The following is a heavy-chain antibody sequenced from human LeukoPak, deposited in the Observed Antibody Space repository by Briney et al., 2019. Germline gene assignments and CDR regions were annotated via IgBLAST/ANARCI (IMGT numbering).Heavy chain of an antibody. CDR2: ISGSGTST. CDR1: GFTFSSYA. D-gene: IGHD3-22*01. CDR3: ATDLGLYYDSSGYYYY. Sequence: GGSLRLSCAASGFTFSSYAMSWVRQAPGKGLEWVSAISGSGTSTYYADSAKGRFTISRDNSKNTLYLQMNSLRAEDTAVYYCATDLGLYYDSSGYYYYWGQGTLVTVSS. V-gene: IGHV3-23*01. J-gene: IGHJ4*02.